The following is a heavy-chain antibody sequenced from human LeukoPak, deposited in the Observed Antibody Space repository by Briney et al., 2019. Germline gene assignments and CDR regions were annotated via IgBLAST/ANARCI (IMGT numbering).Heavy chain of an antibody. D-gene: IGHD4-17*01. V-gene: IGHV4-61*02. J-gene: IGHJ3*02. CDR3: ARGEVTTFSGDVFDM. Sequence: KPSETLSLTCTVSGGSISSGSYYWSWIRQPAGKGLEWIGRIYTSGSTNYNPSLKSRVTISVDTSKNQFSLKLSSVNAADTAVYYCARGEVTTFSGDVFDMWGQGTMVTVSS. CDR1: GGSISSGSYY. CDR2: IYTSGST.